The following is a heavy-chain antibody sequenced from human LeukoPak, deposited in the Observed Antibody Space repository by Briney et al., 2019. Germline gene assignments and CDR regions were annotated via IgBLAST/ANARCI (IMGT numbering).Heavy chain of an antibody. CDR1: GFTLGSYW. CDR2: SHDNGRIT. V-gene: IGHV3-74*01. CDR3: ARGKVLSGGTGFDY. J-gene: IGHJ4*02. D-gene: IGHD2-15*01. Sequence: GGSPRLSCVASGFTLGSYWMHWVRQAPERGLVWVSRSHDNGRITTYADSVKGRFTVSRDSAKNTLYLQMNSLRAEDTAVYYCARGKVLSGGTGFDYWGQGTLVTVSS.